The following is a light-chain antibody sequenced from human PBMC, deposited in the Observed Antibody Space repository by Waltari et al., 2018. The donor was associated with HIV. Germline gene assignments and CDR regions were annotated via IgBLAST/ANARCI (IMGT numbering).Light chain of an antibody. CDR2: DVT. Sequence: QSALTHPASVSGSPGQSIPISCTGTTRDVCGYNYVSWYQQHPGKAPKLMIFDVTKRPSGVSNRFSGSKSGNTASLTISGLQAEDEADYYCSSYTTSSTFVLFGGGTKLTVL. CDR3: SSYTTSSTFVL. J-gene: IGLJ2*01. V-gene: IGLV2-14*03. CDR1: TRDVCGYNY.